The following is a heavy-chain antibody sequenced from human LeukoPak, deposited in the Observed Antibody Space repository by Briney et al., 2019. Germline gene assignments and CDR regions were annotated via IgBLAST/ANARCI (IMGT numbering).Heavy chain of an antibody. D-gene: IGHD3-10*01. V-gene: IGHV3-20*04. CDR3: ARVAGLLWFGDAFDI. Sequence: GGSLRLSCAASGFTFDDYGMSWVRQAPGKGLEWVSGINWNGGSTGYADSVKGRFTISRDNAKNSLYLQMNSLRAEDTALYYCARVAGLLWFGDAFDIWGQGTMVTVSS. CDR2: INWNGGST. J-gene: IGHJ3*02. CDR1: GFTFDDYG.